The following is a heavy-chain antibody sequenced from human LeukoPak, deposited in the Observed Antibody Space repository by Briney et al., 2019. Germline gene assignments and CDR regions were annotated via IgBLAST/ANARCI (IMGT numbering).Heavy chain of an antibody. D-gene: IGHD3-3*01. CDR1: GYSISSGYY. CDR2: IYHSGST. V-gene: IGHV4-38-2*02. Sequence: MPSETLSLTCTVSGYSISSGYYWGWIRQPPGKGLEWIGSIYHSGSTYYNPSLKSRVTISVDTSKNQFSLKLRSVTAADTAVYYCARHGYYLYYFDYWGQGTLVTVSS. J-gene: IGHJ4*02. CDR3: ARHGYYLYYFDY.